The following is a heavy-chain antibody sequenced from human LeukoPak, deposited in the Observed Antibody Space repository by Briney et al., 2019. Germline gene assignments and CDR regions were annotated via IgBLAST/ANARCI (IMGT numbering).Heavy chain of an antibody. CDR3: ARGDGEAASLWENWFDP. V-gene: IGHV1-46*01. D-gene: IGHD6-13*01. J-gene: IGHJ5*02. Sequence: ASVKVSCKVSGYTLSELCMHWVRQAPGQGLEWMGIINPSGGRTSYAQKFQGRVTMTRDMSTSTVYMELSSLRSEDTAVYYCARGDGEAASLWENWFDPWGQGTLVTVSS. CDR1: GYTLSELC. CDR2: INPSGGRT.